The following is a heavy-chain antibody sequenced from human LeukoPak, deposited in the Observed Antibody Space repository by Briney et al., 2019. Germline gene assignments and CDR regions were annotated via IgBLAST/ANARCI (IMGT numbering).Heavy chain of an antibody. D-gene: IGHD6-13*01. V-gene: IGHV4-59*01. J-gene: IGHJ4*02. CDR3: ARGEQQLGHDY. CDR1: GGSISSYY. Sequence: SETLSLTCTVSGGSISSYYWSWIRQPPGKGLEWIGYIYYSGSTSYNPSLKSRVTISVDTSKNQFSLKLSSVTAADTAVYYCARGEQQLGHDYWGQGTLVTVSS. CDR2: IYYSGST.